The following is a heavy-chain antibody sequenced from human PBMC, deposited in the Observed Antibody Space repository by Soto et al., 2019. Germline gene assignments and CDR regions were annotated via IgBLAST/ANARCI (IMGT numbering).Heavy chain of an antibody. V-gene: IGHV3-23*01. J-gene: IGHJ4*02. CDR3: AKDITIFGVVTTSFDY. Sequence: PGGSLRLSCAASGFTFSSYAMSWVRQAPGKGLEWVSAISGSGGSTYYADSVKGRFTISRDNSKNTLYLQMNSLRAEDTAVYYCAKDITIFGVVTTSFDYPGQGTLVTVSS. D-gene: IGHD3-3*01. CDR1: GFTFSSYA. CDR2: ISGSGGST.